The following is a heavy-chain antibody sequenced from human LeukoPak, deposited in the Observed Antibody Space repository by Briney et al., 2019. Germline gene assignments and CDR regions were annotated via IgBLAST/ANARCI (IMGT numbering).Heavy chain of an antibody. CDR2: INPNSGDT. CDR3: AKSAQYSSAWFNGSFDY. V-gene: IGHV1-2*02. Sequence: VASVKVSCKASGYTFSDYYMHWVRQAPGQGLQWVGWINPNSGDTHYAQMFQGRVTMTRDTSINTAYMELRRVRSDDTAVYYCAKSAQYSSAWFNGSFDYWGQGTLVTVSA. J-gene: IGHJ4*02. CDR1: GYTFSDYY. D-gene: IGHD6-13*01.